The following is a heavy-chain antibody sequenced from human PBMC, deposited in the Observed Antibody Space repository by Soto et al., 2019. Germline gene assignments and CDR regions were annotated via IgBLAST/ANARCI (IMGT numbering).Heavy chain of an antibody. CDR2: ISSDGDTI. J-gene: IGHJ4*02. D-gene: IGHD7-27*01. V-gene: IGHV3-9*01. CDR3: AKDWGTLDY. CDR1: GFTFHEYA. Sequence: EVQLIESGGGWVQPGTSLRVSCAASGFTFHEYAMHWVRQAPGKGLEWVSGISSDGDTIAYADSVQGRFTISRDNSQNTLYLEMNSLRAEDTAVYYCAKDWGTLDYWGQGALVTVSS.